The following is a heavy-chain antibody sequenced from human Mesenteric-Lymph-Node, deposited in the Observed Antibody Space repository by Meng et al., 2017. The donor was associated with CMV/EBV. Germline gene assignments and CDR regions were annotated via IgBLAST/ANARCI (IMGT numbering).Heavy chain of an antibody. D-gene: IGHD5-24*01. CDR3: ARDPQMATIHFDY. V-gene: IGHV3-66*03. CDR1: GFTVSSNY. J-gene: IGHJ4*02. CDR2: IYSCGST. Sequence: WAASGFTVSSNYMSWVRQAPGKGLEWVSVIYSCGSTYYADSVKGRFTISRDNSKNTLYLQMNSLRAEDTAVYYCARDPQMATIHFDYWGQGTRVT.